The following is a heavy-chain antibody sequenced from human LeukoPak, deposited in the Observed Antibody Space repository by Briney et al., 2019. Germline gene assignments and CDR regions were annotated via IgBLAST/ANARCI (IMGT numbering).Heavy chain of an antibody. CDR3: ARGFREGDWFDP. J-gene: IGHJ5*02. Sequence: GASVKISXKVSGYTFTSYDINWVRQATGQGLEWMGWMNPNSGNTGYAQKFQGRVTITRNTSISTAYMELSSLRSEDTAVYYCARGFREGDWFDPWGQGTLVTVSS. CDR1: GYTFTSYD. V-gene: IGHV1-8*03. D-gene: IGHD3-10*01. CDR2: MNPNSGNT.